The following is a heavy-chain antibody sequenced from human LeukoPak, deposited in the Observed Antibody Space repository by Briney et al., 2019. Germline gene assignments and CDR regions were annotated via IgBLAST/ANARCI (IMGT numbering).Heavy chain of an antibody. J-gene: IGHJ4*02. D-gene: IGHD1-26*01. CDR2: ISYDGSNK. CDR3: VRDLGGRSGH. CDR1: GFTSSSYA. V-gene: IGHV3-30-3*01. Sequence: GGSLRLSCAASGFTSSSYAMHWVRQAPGKGLEWVAVISYDGSNKYYADSVKGRFTISRDNSKNTLYLQMNSLRAEDTAVYYCVRDLGGRSGHWGQGNLVTVSS.